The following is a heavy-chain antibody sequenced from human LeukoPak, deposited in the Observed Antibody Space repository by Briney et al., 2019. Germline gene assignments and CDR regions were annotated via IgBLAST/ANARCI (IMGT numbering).Heavy chain of an antibody. CDR1: GFTFSSYA. CDR2: ISGSGGST. J-gene: IGHJ4*02. CDR3: ARGEDVWGSYRPEGDY. D-gene: IGHD3-16*02. V-gene: IGHV3-23*01. Sequence: GGSLRLSCAASGFTFSSYAMSWVRQAPGKGLEWVSAISGSGGSTYYADSVKGRFTISRDNAKNSLYLQMNSLRAEDTAVYYCARGEDVWGSYRPEGDYWGQGTLVTVSS.